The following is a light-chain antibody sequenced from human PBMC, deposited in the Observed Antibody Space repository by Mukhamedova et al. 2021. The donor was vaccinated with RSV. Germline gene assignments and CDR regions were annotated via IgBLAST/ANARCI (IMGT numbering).Light chain of an antibody. Sequence: RASQSVSRNFAWYQQKPGQAPRLLIYGAYFRATGTPARISGSGSGTEFTLTISTLQSEDSAVYYCQQYNNWPGTFGQGTKVEVK. V-gene: IGKV3D-15*03. J-gene: IGKJ1*01. CDR1: QSVSRN. CDR2: GAY. CDR3: QQYNNWPGT.